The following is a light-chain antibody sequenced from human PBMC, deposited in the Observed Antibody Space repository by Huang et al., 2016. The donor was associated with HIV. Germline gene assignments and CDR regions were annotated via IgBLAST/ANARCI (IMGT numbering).Light chain of an antibody. Sequence: DIVMTQSPLSLAVTPGETASISCRSSARLLHSNGYNYFERYQQKTGLSPRLLIYMGSNRASGVPDRFRGSGSGTDFTLKISRVEAEDVGVYYCMQGLQTRITFGQGTRLEIK. V-gene: IGKV2-28*01. CDR3: MQGLQTRIT. J-gene: IGKJ5*01. CDR1: ARLLHSNGYNY. CDR2: MGS.